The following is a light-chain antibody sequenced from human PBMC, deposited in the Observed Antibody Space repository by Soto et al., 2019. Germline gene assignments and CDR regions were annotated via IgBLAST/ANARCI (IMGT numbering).Light chain of an antibody. Sequence: EIVPTQSPFTLSLPPGERATLYCRASQSVRTYLAWYQVKPGQAPRLLIYGASSRATGIPARFSGSGSGTEFTLTISSLQSEDFAVYYCQQYNNWPPITFGQGTRLEI. V-gene: IGKV3D-15*01. CDR3: QQYNNWPPIT. CDR1: QSVRTY. J-gene: IGKJ5*01. CDR2: GAS.